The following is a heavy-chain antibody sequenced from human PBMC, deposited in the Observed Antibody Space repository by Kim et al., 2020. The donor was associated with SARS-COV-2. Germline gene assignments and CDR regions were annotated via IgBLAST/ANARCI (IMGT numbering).Heavy chain of an antibody. J-gene: IGHJ6*02. V-gene: IGHV3-30*04. CDR1: GFTFSSYA. CDR2: ISYDGSNK. CDR3: ARDLWFGELFDPYYYYYGMDV. Sequence: GGSLRLSCAASGFTFSSYAMHWVRQAPGKGLEWVAVISYDGSNKYYADSVKGRFTISRDNSKNTLYLQMNSLRAEDTAVYYCARDLWFGELFDPYYYYYGMDVWGQGTTVTVSS. D-gene: IGHD3-10*01.